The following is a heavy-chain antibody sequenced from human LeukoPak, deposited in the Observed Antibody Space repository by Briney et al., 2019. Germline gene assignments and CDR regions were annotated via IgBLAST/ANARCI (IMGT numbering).Heavy chain of an antibody. CDR2: IYHSGST. V-gene: IGHV4-4*02. CDR3: AREEAGVLRFLEWLWGAFDI. D-gene: IGHD3-3*01. CDR1: GGSISSSNW. Sequence: SGTLSLTCAVSGGSISSSNWWSWVRQPPGKGLEWIGEIYHSGSTNYNPSLKSRVTISVDKSKNQFSLKLSSVTAADTAVYYCAREEAGVLRFLEWLWGAFDIWGQGTMVTVSS. J-gene: IGHJ3*02.